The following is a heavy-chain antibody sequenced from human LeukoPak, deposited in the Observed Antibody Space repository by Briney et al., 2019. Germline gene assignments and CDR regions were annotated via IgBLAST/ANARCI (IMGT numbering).Heavy chain of an antibody. J-gene: IGHJ4*02. Sequence: SETPSLTCTVSGGSISSYYWGWIRQPAGKGLEWIGRIYTSGSTNYNPSLKSRVTMSVDTSKNQFSLKLSSVTAADTAVYYCASYKYSSSWYYFDYWGQGTLVTVSS. CDR3: ASYKYSSSWYYFDY. CDR1: GGSISSYY. CDR2: IYTSGST. D-gene: IGHD6-13*01. V-gene: IGHV4-4*07.